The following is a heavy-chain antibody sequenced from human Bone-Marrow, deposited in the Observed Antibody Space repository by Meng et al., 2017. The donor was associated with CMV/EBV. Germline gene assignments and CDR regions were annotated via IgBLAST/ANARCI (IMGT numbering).Heavy chain of an antibody. CDR3: ASGPLQVVDLFEI. V-gene: IGHV1-69*05. D-gene: IGHD2-15*01. CDR1: GGTFSSYA. CDR2: IIPIFGTA. J-gene: IGHJ3*02. Sequence: SVKVSCKASGGTFSSYAISWVRQAPGQGLEWMGGIIPIFGTANYAQKFQGRVTITTDESTSTAYMELSSPRSEDTAVYYCASGPLQVVDLFEIWGQGTMVTVSS.